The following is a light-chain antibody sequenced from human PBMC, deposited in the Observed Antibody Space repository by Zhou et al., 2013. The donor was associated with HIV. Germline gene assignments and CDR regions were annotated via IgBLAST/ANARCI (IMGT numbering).Light chain of an antibody. CDR1: QSIRSN. V-gene: IGKV3-15*01. Sequence: EIVVTQSPATLSVSPGERATLSCRASQSIRSNLAWYQQKPGQAPRLLIYDASTRATGIPPRFSGSGSGTEFTLTISSLQSEDFADYYCQQYNNWPSLTFGGGTKVEIK. CDR2: DAS. J-gene: IGKJ4*01. CDR3: QQYNNWPSLT.